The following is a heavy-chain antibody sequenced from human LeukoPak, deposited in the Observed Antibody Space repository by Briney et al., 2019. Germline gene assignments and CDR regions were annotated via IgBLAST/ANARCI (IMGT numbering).Heavy chain of an antibody. CDR3: ARDYQGHFEY. CDR2: IKEDGSEK. V-gene: IGHV3-7*05. J-gene: IGHJ4*02. D-gene: IGHD2-2*01. Sequence: GGSLRLSCIASGFTFSSYWMSWVRQAPGGGLEWVANIKEDGSEKYYVDSVEGRFTISRDNAKNSLYLQMNSLRVEDTAVYYCARDYQGHFEYWGQGTLVTVSS. CDR1: GFTFSSYW.